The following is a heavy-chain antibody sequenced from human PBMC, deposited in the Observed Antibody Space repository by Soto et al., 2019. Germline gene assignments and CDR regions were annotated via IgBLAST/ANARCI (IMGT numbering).Heavy chain of an antibody. Sequence: SETLSLTCTVSGGSISSSSYYWGWIRQPPGKGLEWIGSIYYSGNAYYNPSLKRRVTISVDTSKNQFSLKLSSVTAADTAVYYCARHTPAISISDHWGQGTLVTVSS. CDR2: IYYSGNA. J-gene: IGHJ4*02. CDR3: ARHTPAISISDH. V-gene: IGHV4-39*01. D-gene: IGHD2-15*01. CDR1: GGSISSSSYY.